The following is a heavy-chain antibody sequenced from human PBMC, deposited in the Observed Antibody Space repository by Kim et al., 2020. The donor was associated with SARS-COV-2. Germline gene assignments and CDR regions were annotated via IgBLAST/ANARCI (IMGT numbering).Heavy chain of an antibody. V-gene: IGHV3-9*01. Sequence: GGSLRLSCAASGFTFDDYAMHWVRQAPGKGLEWVSGISWNSGSIGYADSVKGRFTISGDNAKNSLYLQMNSLRAEDTALYYCAKAMVPSLRYYFDYWGQG. CDR2: ISWNSGSI. D-gene: IGHD2-2*01. CDR1: GFTFDDYA. CDR3: AKAMVPSLRYYFDY. J-gene: IGHJ4*02.